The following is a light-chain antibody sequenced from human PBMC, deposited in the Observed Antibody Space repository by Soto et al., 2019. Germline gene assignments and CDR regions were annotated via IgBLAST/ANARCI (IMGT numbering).Light chain of an antibody. CDR2: GAS. J-gene: IGKJ5*01. Sequence: VMTQSPATLSVSRGERATLSCRASESVSSNLAWYQQRPGQAPRLLIYGASTRATDTPVRFRGSGSGTEFTLTISSMQSEDFAVYYCQQYNNWPPSIIFGQGKRLEIK. CDR1: ESVSSN. CDR3: QQYNNWPPSII. V-gene: IGKV3-15*01.